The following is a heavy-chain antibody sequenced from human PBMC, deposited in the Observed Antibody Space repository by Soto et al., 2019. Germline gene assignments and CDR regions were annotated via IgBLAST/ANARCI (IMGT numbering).Heavy chain of an antibody. CDR3: ARALTGYGMDV. CDR2: ITTYNGNT. J-gene: IGHJ6*02. CDR1: RYIFTNYG. V-gene: IGHV1-18*01. Sequence: QVQQVQSGVEVRKPGASVKVSCKAVRYIFTNYGVSWVRQAPGQGLEWMGWITTYNGNTEYAQKFQGRVTMTTDASTSTAYMELGSLRSDDTAIYYCARALTGYGMDVWGQGTTVTVSS.